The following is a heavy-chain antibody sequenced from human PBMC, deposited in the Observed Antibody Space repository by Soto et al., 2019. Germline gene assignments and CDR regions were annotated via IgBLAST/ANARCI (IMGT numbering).Heavy chain of an antibody. J-gene: IGHJ6*02. CDR3: ARASDELVVPAACYSYYGMDV. Sequence: ASVKVSCKASGYTFTSYGISWVRQAPGQGLEWMGWISAYNGNTNYAQKLQGRVTMTTDTATSTAYMVLRSMRSDDTAMYYCARASDELVVPAACYSYYGMDVWGQGTTVTVSS. D-gene: IGHD2-2*01. V-gene: IGHV1-18*01. CDR1: GYTFTSYG. CDR2: ISAYNGNT.